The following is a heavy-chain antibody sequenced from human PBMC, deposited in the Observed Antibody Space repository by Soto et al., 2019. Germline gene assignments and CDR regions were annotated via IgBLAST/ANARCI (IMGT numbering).Heavy chain of an antibody. D-gene: IGHD3-3*01. CDR3: ARTPLPYDFWSIEALFDY. V-gene: IGHV4-30-4*01. CDR2: IYYSGST. CDR1: GGSISSGDYY. J-gene: IGHJ4*02. Sequence: PSETLSLTCTVSGGSISSGDYYWSWIRQPPGKGLEWIGYIYYSGSTYYNPSLKSRVTISVDTSKNQFSLKLSSVTAADTVVYYCARTPLPYDFWSIEALFDYWGQGTLVTVSS.